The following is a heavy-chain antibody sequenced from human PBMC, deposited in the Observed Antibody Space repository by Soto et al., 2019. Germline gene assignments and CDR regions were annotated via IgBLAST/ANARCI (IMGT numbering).Heavy chain of an antibody. D-gene: IGHD2-21*02. CDR2: IIPIFGTA. V-gene: IGHV1-69*01. CDR1: GGTFSSYA. J-gene: IGHJ6*02. CDR3: ARGEGVYEVTPKDGMDF. Sequence: QVQLVQSGAEVKKPGSSVKVSCKASGGTFSSYAISWVRQAPGQGLEWMGGIIPIFGTANYAQKFQGRVTITADESTSTAYMELSSLRSEDTAVYYGARGEGVYEVTPKDGMDFWGQGTTVTVSS.